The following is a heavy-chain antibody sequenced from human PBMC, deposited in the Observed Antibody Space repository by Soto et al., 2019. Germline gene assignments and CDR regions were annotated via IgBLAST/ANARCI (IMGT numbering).Heavy chain of an antibody. CDR3: AKDTSTNHFAY. CDR2: ISYDGSNK. D-gene: IGHD2-2*01. V-gene: IGHV3-30*18. CDR1: GFTFSSYG. Sequence: PGGSLRLSCAASGFTFSSYGMHWVRQAPGKGLEWVAVISYDGSNKYYADSVKGRFTISRDNSKNTLYLQMNSLRAEDTAVYYCAKDTSTNHFAYWGQGTLVTVSS. J-gene: IGHJ4*02.